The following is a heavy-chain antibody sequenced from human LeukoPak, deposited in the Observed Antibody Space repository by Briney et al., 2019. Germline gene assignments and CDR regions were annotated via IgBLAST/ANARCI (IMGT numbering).Heavy chain of an antibody. CDR1: GGSISSYC. V-gene: IGHV4-59*08. J-gene: IGHJ5*02. CDR3: ARQVWFGELATRLFDP. CDR2: IYYSGST. D-gene: IGHD3-10*01. Sequence: SETLSLTCTVSGGSISSYCWSWIRQPPGKELEWIGYIYYSGSTNYNPSLKSRVTISVDTSKNQFSLKLSSVTAADTAVYYCARQVWFGELATRLFDPWGQGTLVTVSS.